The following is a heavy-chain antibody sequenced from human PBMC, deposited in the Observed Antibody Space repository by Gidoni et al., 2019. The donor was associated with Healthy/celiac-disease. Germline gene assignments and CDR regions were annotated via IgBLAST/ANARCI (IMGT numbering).Heavy chain of an antibody. CDR1: GGSIRSGGYY. V-gene: IGHV4-31*03. J-gene: IGHJ4*02. Sequence: QVQLQESGPGLVKPSQTLSLTCTVSGGSIRSGGYYWSWIRQHPGKGLEWIGYIYYSGSTYYNPSLKSRVTISVDTSKNQFSLKLSSVTAADTAVYYCARLYSGYDRPGFGLDYWGQGTLVTVSS. D-gene: IGHD5-12*01. CDR3: ARLYSGYDRPGFGLDY. CDR2: IYYSGST.